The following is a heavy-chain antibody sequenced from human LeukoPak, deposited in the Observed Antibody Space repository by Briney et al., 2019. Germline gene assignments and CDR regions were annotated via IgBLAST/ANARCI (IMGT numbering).Heavy chain of an antibody. J-gene: IGHJ4*02. CDR2: IRYDGSNK. Sequence: GGSLRLSCAASGFTFSSYGMHWVRQAPGKGLEWVAFIRYDGSNKYYADSVKGRFTISRDNSKNTLYLQMNSLRAEDTAVYYCAKARDGYNSSPFDYWGQGTLVTVSS. CDR3: AKARDGYNSSPFDY. D-gene: IGHD5-24*01. V-gene: IGHV3-30*02. CDR1: GFTFSSYG.